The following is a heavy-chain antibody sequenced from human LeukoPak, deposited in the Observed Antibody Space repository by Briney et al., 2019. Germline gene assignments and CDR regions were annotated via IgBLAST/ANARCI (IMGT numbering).Heavy chain of an antibody. CDR2: IYPYDSEI. CDR3: ARPNWARRYFDY. V-gene: IGHV5-51*01. D-gene: IGHD7-27*01. Sequence: GESLQISCKGSGYIFTSYSIASVRQMPGKGLEWMGVIYPYDSEIRYSPSFQGQVTISADKSISTAYLQWSSLKASDTAMYYCARPNWARRYFDYWGQGTLVTVSS. CDR1: GYIFTSYS. J-gene: IGHJ4*02.